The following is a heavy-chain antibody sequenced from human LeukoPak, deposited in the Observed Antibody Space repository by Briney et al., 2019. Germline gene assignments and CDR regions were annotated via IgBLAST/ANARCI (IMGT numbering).Heavy chain of an antibody. Sequence: GESLKISCKGSGYSFTSYWISWVRQMPGKGLEWMGRIDPSDSYTNYSPSFQGHVTISADKSISTAYLQWSSLKASDTAMYYCASTYSSGSHFDYWGRGTLVTVSS. CDR2: IDPSDSYT. D-gene: IGHD6-19*01. V-gene: IGHV5-10-1*01. CDR1: GYSFTSYW. CDR3: ASTYSSGSHFDY. J-gene: IGHJ4*02.